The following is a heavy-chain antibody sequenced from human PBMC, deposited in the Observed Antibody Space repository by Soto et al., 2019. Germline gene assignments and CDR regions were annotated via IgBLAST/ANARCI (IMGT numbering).Heavy chain of an antibody. CDR1: GGSVSSGSYY. Sequence: QVQLQETGPGLVKPSETLSLTCTVSGGSVSSGSYYWSWIRQPPGKGLEWIGYIYYSGSTNYNPSLKSRVTISVDTSKNPFSLKLSSVTAADTAVYYCASMYDFWSGYPKPSNWFDPWGQGTLVTVSS. V-gene: IGHV4-61*01. D-gene: IGHD3-3*01. J-gene: IGHJ5*02. CDR2: IYYSGST. CDR3: ASMYDFWSGYPKPSNWFDP.